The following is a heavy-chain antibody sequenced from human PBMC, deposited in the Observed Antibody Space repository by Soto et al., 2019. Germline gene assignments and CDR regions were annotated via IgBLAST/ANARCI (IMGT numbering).Heavy chain of an antibody. CDR1: GYSFTSYW. D-gene: IGHD3-16*02. V-gene: IGHV5-10-1*01. J-gene: IGHJ3*02. CDR2: IDPSDSYT. CDR3: ANVWGSYRYLATNDAFDI. Sequence: GESLKISCKGSGYSFTSYWISWVRQMPGKGLEWMGRIDPSDSYTNYSPSFQGHVTISADKSISTAYLQWSSLKASDTAMYYCANVWGSYRYLATNDAFDIWGQGTMVTVSS.